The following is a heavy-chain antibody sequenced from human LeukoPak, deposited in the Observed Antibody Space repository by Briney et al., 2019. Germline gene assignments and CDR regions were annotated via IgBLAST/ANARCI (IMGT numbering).Heavy chain of an antibody. V-gene: IGHV4-59*12. CDR2: IYYSGST. D-gene: IGHD6-13*01. CDR3: ASLAAAGLDAFDI. J-gene: IGHJ3*02. CDR1: GGSISSYY. Sequence: PSETLSLTCTVSGGSISSYYWSWIRQPPGKGLEWIGYIYYSGSTNYNPSLKSRVTISVDTSKNQFSLKLSSVTAADTAVYYCASLAAAGLDAFDIWGQGTMVTVSS.